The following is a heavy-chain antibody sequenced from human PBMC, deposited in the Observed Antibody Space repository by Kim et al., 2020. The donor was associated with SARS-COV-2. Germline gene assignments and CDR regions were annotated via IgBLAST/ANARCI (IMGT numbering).Heavy chain of an antibody. CDR3: AKDPPTRGEFDY. CDR2: ISYDGSNT. D-gene: IGHD3-16*01. Sequence: GGSLRLSCAVSGFTFSNYGMHWVRKAPGKGLEWVAVISYDGSNTYYADSVKGRFTISRDNSKNTLYLQMNSLRAADAAIYYCAKDPPTRGEFDYWGQGTLVTVSS. V-gene: IGHV3-30*18. J-gene: IGHJ4*02. CDR1: GFTFSNYG.